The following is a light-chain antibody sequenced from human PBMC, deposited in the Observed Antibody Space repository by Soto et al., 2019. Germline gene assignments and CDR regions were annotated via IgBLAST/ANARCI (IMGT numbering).Light chain of an antibody. CDR2: DVS. CDR1: QGVTTD. Sequence: EILMTQSPATLPVSPGERVTLSCRASQGVTTDFAWYQQKSGQSPRLLIYDVSSRATGVPSRFSGTGSETDFTLTISGLQSEDSAIYFCQQYNNWPFSFGQGTRLEIK. J-gene: IGKJ5*01. CDR3: QQYNNWPFS. V-gene: IGKV3-15*01.